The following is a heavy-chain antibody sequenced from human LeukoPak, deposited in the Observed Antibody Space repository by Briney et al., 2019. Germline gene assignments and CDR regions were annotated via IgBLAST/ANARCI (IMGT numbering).Heavy chain of an antibody. J-gene: IGHJ6*02. V-gene: IGHV5-51*01. D-gene: IGHD3-22*01. CDR1: GYSFTSYW. Sequence: RGESLQISCKGSGYSFTSYWIGWVRQMPGKGLEWMGIIYPGDSDTRYSPSFQGQVTISADKSISTAYLQWSSLKASDTAMYYCARHYYYDSSGYYYPQGRYYYYGMDVWGQGTTVTVSS. CDR2: IYPGDSDT. CDR3: ARHYYYDSSGYYYPQGRYYYYGMDV.